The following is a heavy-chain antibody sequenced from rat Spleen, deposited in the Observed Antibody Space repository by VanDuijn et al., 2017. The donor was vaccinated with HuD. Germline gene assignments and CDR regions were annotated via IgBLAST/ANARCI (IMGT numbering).Heavy chain of an antibody. CDR1: GFTFNNYW. D-gene: IGHD1-4*01. CDR3: VRRHDGYTDYFDY. J-gene: IGHJ2*01. CDR2: ITNSGGSI. Sequence: EVQLVESGGGLVQPGRSLKLSCVASGFTFNNYWMTWIRQAPGKGLEWVASITNSGGSIYYPDSVKGRFTISRDNAKSTLYLQMDSLRSEDTATYYCVRRHDGYTDYFDYWGQGVMVTVSS. V-gene: IGHV5-31*01.